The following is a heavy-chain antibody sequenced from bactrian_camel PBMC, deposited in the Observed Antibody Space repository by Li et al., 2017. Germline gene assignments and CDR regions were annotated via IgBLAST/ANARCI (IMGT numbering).Heavy chain of an antibody. Sequence: VQLVESGGDSVQAGGSLTLSCEASETTYKRYCMAWVRETPGRRREGVATFASDGSTSYTDSVKGRFTISQDIAKNTMYLQTNSLKSEDTAIYYCAAGALAWLDAPLEDSSYRYWGQGTQVTVS. D-gene: IGHD1*01. CDR2: FASDGST. CDR3: AAGALAWLDAPLEDSSYRY. V-gene: IGHV3S26*01. J-gene: IGHJ4*01. CDR1: ETTYKRYC.